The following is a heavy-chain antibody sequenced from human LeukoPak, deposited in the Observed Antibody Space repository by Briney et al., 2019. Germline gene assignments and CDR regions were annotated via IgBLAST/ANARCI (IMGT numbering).Heavy chain of an antibody. Sequence: PSETLSLTCTVSGGSISSGSYDWYWIRQPAGKGLEWIGHIYTSGSSNYSPSLKSRVTMSVDTSKNQFSLKLSSVTAADTAVYYCARDGYSYGYAFDIWGQGTMVTVSS. D-gene: IGHD5-18*01. J-gene: IGHJ3*02. CDR1: GGSISSGSYD. CDR3: ARDGYSYGYAFDI. V-gene: IGHV4-61*09. CDR2: IYTSGSS.